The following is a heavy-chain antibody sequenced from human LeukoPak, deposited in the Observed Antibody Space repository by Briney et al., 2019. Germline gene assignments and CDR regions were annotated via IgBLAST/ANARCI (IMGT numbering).Heavy chain of an antibody. V-gene: IGHV4-4*07. J-gene: IGHJ4*02. CDR2: IYPSGST. CDR3: ASAWELASGFDY. Sequence: SETLSLTCTVSGGSISSYYWSWIRQPAGKGLEWIGRIYPSGSTYYSPSLKSRVTISVDTSKNQFSLKLSSVTAADTAVYYCASAWELASGFDYWGQGTLVTVSS. CDR1: GGSISSYY. D-gene: IGHD1-26*01.